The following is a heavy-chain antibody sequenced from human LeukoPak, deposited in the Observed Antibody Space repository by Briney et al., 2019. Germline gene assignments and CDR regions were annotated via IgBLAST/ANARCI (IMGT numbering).Heavy chain of an antibody. CDR2: IKSEGSNT. D-gene: IGHD3-3*01. J-gene: IGHJ4*02. V-gene: IGHV3-74*01. CDR3: ARGGYYGSGRYYFDS. CDR1: GFTFSRYW. Sequence: VGALRLSCAASGFTFSRYWMHWVCHAPGKGLVRVSRIKSEGSNTNYADSVKGRFPIPRENAKNTLHLQMNSLRAEDTAVYYCARGGYYGSGRYYFDSWGQGTLVTVSS.